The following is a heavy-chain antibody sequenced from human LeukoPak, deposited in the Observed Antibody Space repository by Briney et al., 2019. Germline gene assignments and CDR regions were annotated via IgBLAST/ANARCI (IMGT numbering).Heavy chain of an antibody. CDR1: GFTFSSHS. J-gene: IGHJ6*04. CDR2: IRYDGNNK. Sequence: GGSLRLSCAASGFTFSSHSMHWVRQAPGKGLEWVAFIRYDGNNKFYADSVKGRFTISRDNAKNSLYLQMNSLRAEDTAVYYCAELGITMIGGVWGKGTTVTISS. D-gene: IGHD3-10*02. V-gene: IGHV3-30*02. CDR3: AELGITMIGGV.